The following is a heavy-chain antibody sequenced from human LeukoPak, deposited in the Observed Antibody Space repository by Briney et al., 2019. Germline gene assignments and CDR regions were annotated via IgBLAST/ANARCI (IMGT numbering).Heavy chain of an antibody. J-gene: IGHJ3*02. V-gene: IGHV3-21*01. CDR1: GFTFSSYN. CDR3: AREAELLWFGEEAFDI. D-gene: IGHD3-10*01. Sequence: GGSLRLSCAASGFTFSSYNMNWVRQAPGKGLEWVSSISSSSSYIYYADSVKGRFTISRDNAKNSLYLQMNSLRAEDTAVYYCAREAELLWFGEEAFDIWGQGTMVTVSS. CDR2: ISSSSSYI.